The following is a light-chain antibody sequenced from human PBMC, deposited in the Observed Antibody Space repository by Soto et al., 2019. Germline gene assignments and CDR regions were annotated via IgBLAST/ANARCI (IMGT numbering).Light chain of an antibody. Sequence: QSALTQPASVSGSPGQTITISGTGTSSDVGGYNFVSWYQQHPDKAPKLMIYDVTNRPSGVSNRFSGSKSGNTASLTISGLQAENEADYYCSSYTSISTYVFGTGTKLTVL. CDR2: DVT. J-gene: IGLJ1*01. CDR3: SSYTSISTYV. CDR1: SSDVGGYNF. V-gene: IGLV2-14*01.